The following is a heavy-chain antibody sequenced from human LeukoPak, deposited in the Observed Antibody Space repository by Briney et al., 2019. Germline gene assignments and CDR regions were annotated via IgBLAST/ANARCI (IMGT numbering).Heavy chain of an antibody. J-gene: IGHJ4*02. D-gene: IGHD6-13*01. CDR2: IYHSGST. Sequence: TSETLSLTCTVSGGSISTYYWSWIRQPPGKGLEWIGYIYHSGSTNYNPSLRSRVTMSVDTSKNQFSLKLTSVTAADTAVYYCARGTRDSWLSQFDSWGQGTLATVSS. CDR3: ARGTRDSWLSQFDS. CDR1: GGSISTYY. V-gene: IGHV4-59*01.